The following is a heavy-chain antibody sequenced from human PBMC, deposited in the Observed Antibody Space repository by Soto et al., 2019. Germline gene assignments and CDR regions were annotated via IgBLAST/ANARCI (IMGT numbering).Heavy chain of an antibody. D-gene: IGHD6-13*01. Sequence: QVQLQESGPGLVKPSQTLSLTCAVSGGSISNGGYYWSWIRQHPGKGLEWIGSIYFSGSTYYNPSLKSRVTISVATTKNQFPLKLSSVTAADTAMYYCARDRHSQQPNHRWGGGYMDVWGKGTTVTVSS. CDR3: ARDRHSQQPNHRWGGGYMDV. V-gene: IGHV4-31*11. CDR1: GGSISNGGYY. CDR2: IYFSGST. J-gene: IGHJ6*03.